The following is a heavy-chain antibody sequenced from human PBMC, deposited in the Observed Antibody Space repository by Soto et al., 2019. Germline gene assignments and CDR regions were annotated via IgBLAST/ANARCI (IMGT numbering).Heavy chain of an antibody. D-gene: IGHD1-26*01. V-gene: IGHV1-58*01. Sequence: QMQLVQSGPEVKKPGTSVKVSCKASGFTFTSSAVQWVRQARGQRLEWIGWIVVGSGNTNYAQKFQERVTITRDMSTSTAYVVLSSLRSEDTAVYYCAEVGQIVGARGAQVEVDYWGQGTVVTVFS. J-gene: IGHJ4*02. CDR3: AEVGQIVGARGAQVEVDY. CDR2: IVVGSGNT. CDR1: GFTFTSSA.